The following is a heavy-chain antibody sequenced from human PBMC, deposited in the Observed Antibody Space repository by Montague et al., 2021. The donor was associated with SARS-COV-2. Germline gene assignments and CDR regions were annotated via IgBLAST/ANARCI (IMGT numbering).Heavy chain of an antibody. J-gene: IGHJ6*02. Sequence: SLRLSCAASGFTFSTYAMHWVRQAPGKGLEWVAVISFDGNHKYSVDSVKGRFTIPRDNSKNTLYLQMNSLRLEDTAVYYCARDLREYLQYYYGMDVWGQGTTVTVSS. V-gene: IGHV3-30*04. D-gene: IGHD2-2*02. CDR3: ARDLREYLQYYYGMDV. CDR1: GFTFSTYA. CDR2: ISFDGNHK.